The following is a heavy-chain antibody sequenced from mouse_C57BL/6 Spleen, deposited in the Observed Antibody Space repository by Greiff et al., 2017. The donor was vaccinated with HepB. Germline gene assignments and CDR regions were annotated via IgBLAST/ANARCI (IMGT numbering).Heavy chain of an antibody. CDR1: GYTFTSYG. CDR2: IYPGDGDT. V-gene: IGHV1-82*01. Sequence: QVQLQQSGAELARPGASVKLSCKASGYTFTSYGISWVKQRPGKGLEWIGRIYPGDGDTNYNGKFKGKATLTADKSSSTAYMQLSSLTSEDSAVYFCARTYSNHAMDYWGQGTSVTVSS. J-gene: IGHJ4*01. D-gene: IGHD2-5*01. CDR3: ARTYSNHAMDY.